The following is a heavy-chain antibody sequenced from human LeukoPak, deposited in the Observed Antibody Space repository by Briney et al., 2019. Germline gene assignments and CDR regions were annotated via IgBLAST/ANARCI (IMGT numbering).Heavy chain of an antibody. J-gene: IGHJ4*02. D-gene: IGHD4-17*01. V-gene: IGHV3-23*01. Sequence: GGSLRLSCAASGFTFSSYGMSWVRQAPGKGLEWVSAISGSGGSTYYADSVKGRFTISRDNSKNTLYLQMNSLRAEDTAVYYCATLDTVTLSPVDYWGQGTLVTVSS. CDR2: ISGSGGST. CDR1: GFTFSSYG. CDR3: ATLDTVTLSPVDY.